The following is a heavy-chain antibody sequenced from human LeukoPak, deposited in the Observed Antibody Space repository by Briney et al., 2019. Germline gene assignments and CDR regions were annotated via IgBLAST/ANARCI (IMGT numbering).Heavy chain of an antibody. CDR3: ARACSYYYYGMDV. CDR1: GGSFSSYY. Sequence: PSETLSLTCAIYGGSFSSYYWSWIRQPPGKGLEWIGEINHSGSTNYNPSLKSRVTISVDTSKNQFSLKLSSVTAADTAVYYCARACSYYYYGMDVWGQGTTVTVSS. D-gene: IGHD3-10*02. V-gene: IGHV4-34*01. CDR2: INHSGST. J-gene: IGHJ6*02.